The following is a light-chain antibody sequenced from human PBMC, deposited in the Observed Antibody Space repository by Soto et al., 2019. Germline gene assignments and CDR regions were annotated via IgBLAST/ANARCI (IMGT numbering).Light chain of an antibody. CDR2: GNG. CDR3: QSYDSSLSGSEV. CDR1: SSNIGAGHD. V-gene: IGLV1-40*01. Sequence: QSVLTQPPSVSGAPGQRVTISCTGSSSNIGAGHDVHWYQQLPGTAPKLLIYGNGSRPSGVPDRFSGSKSGTSASLAITGLQAEDEADYYCQSYDSSLSGSEVFGTGTKVTV. J-gene: IGLJ1*01.